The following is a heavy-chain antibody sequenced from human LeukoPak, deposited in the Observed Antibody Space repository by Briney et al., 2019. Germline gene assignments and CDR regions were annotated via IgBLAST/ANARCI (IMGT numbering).Heavy chain of an antibody. V-gene: IGHV4-61*02. D-gene: IGHD2-2*01. Sequence: SETLSLTCTVSGGSISNRSHFWGWIRQTPGKGLEWIGRIYTSGSTNYNPSLKSRVTISVDTSRNQFSLKLSSVTAADTAVYYCARDRGCSSTSCYNNWFDPWGQGTLVTVSS. CDR1: GGSISNRSHF. J-gene: IGHJ5*02. CDR2: IYTSGST. CDR3: ARDRGCSSTSCYNNWFDP.